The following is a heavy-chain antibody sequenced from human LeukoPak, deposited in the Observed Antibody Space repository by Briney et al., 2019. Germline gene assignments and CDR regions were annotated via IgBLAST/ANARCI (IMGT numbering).Heavy chain of an antibody. J-gene: IGHJ6*02. Sequence: GGSLRLSCAASGFTFSSYAMSWVRQAPGKGLEWVSAISGSGGSTYYADSVKGRFTISRDNSKNTLYLQMSSLRAEDTAVYYCAKCLVRGVIILRGMDVWGQGTTVTVSS. D-gene: IGHD3-10*01. CDR3: AKCLVRGVIILRGMDV. CDR2: ISGSGGST. V-gene: IGHV3-23*01. CDR1: GFTFSSYA.